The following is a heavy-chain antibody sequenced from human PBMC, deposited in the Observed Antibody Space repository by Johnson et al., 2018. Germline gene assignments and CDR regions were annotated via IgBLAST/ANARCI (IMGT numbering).Heavy chain of an antibody. CDR2: LSYDGSNN. CDR1: GFTFSSYG. D-gene: IGHD2-15*01. Sequence: VQLVESGGGVVQPGRSLRLSCAASGFTFSSYGMHWVRQAPGKGLERVAILSYDGSNNYYADSVKGRFTISRDNSKNTLYLQMDSLRAEDTAVYYCAKARVVAATHYYYYYGMDVWGLGTTVTVSS. CDR3: AKARVVAATHYYYYYGMDV. V-gene: IGHV3-30*18. J-gene: IGHJ6*02.